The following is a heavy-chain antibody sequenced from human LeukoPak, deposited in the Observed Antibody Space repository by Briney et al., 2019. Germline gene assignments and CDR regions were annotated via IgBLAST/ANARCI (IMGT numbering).Heavy chain of an antibody. J-gene: IGHJ6*04. V-gene: IGHV1-2*02. CDR2: INPNSGGT. CDR3: AKSGYGFGYGWDVAV. D-gene: IGHD5-18*01. Sequence: ASVKVSCRASGYPFTAYFIYWVRQAPGQGLEGIGWINPNSGGTNSAQKFQDRVTMTRDTSVSSVYMELSSLRSDDTAVYYCAKSGYGFGYGWDVAVWGKGTTVTVSS. CDR1: GYPFTAYF.